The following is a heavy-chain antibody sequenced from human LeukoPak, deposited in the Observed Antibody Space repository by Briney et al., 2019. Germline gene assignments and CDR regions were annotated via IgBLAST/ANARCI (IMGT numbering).Heavy chain of an antibody. CDR3: ARGGWYEDY. V-gene: IGHV4-59*11. Sequence: PSETLSLTCTVSGGSMTSHYWSWFRQPPGKGLEWIGYIYYSGSPNYNPSLKGRVTISVDRSKNQFSLKLSSVTAADTAVYYCARGGWYEDYWGQGTLVTVSS. D-gene: IGHD6-19*01. CDR2: IYYSGSP. CDR1: GGSMTSHY. J-gene: IGHJ4*02.